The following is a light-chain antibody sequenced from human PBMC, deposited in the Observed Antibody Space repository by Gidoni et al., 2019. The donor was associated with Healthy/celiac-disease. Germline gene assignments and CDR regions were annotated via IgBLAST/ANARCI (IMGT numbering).Light chain of an antibody. CDR3: QQYNDWPPIP. V-gene: IGKV3-15*01. Sequence: EIVMTQSPATLSVSPGERATLSCRASQSVSSNLAWYQQKPGQAPRLLIYGASTRATGIPASFSGSGSGTEFTLTLSSLQSEDFAVYYCQQYNDWPPIPFGPGTKVDIK. CDR2: GAS. J-gene: IGKJ3*01. CDR1: QSVSSN.